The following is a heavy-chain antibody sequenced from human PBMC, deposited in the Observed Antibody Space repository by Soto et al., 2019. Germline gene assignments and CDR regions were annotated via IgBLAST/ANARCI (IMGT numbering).Heavy chain of an antibody. J-gene: IGHJ6*02. D-gene: IGHD2-2*01. Sequence: GGSLRLSCAASGFTFSSYAMSWVCQAPGKGLEWVSAISGSGGSTYYADSVKGRFTISRDNSKNTLYLQMNSLRAEDTAVYYCYYIVVVPAAITTDHYYYGMDVWGQGTTVTVSS. CDR1: GFTFSSYA. V-gene: IGHV3-23*01. CDR3: YYIVVVPAAITTDHYYYGMDV. CDR2: ISGSGGST.